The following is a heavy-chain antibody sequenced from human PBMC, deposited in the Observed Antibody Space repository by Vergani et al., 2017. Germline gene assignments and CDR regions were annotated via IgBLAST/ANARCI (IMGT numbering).Heavy chain of an antibody. CDR2: ISGSGGST. CDR1: GFTFSSSA. Sequence: EVQLLESGGGLVQPGGSLRLSCAASGFTFSSSAMSWVRQAPGKGLEWVSAISGSGGSTYYADSVKGRFTISRDNSKNTLYLQMNSLRAEDTAVYYCAKDGLSTYYDVWSGPRDFDYWGQGSLVTVSS. V-gene: IGHV3-23*01. CDR3: AKDGLSTYYDVWSGPRDFDY. D-gene: IGHD3-3*01. J-gene: IGHJ4*02.